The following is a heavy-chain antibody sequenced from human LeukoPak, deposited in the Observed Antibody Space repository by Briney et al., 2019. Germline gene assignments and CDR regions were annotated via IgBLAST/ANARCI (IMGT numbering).Heavy chain of an antibody. J-gene: IGHJ6*02. D-gene: IGHD3-10*01. CDR1: GYTFTGYY. CDR3: AHGSRSYYYGSGSPGGYYYGMDV. V-gene: IGHV1-8*02. CDR2: MNPNSGNT. Sequence: ASVKVSCKASGYTFTGYYMHWVRQATGQGLEWTGWMNPNSGNTGYAQKFQGRVTMTRNTSISTAYMELSSLRSEDTAIYYCAHGSRSYYYGSGSPGGYYYGMDVWGQGTTVTVSS.